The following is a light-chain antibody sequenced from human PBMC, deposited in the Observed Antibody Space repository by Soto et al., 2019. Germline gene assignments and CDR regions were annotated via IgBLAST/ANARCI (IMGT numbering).Light chain of an antibody. CDR1: SSDIGNNY. J-gene: IGLJ3*02. V-gene: IGLV1-51*01. Sequence: QSVLTQPPSVSAAPGQRVAISCSGGSSDIGNNYVSWYQQFPGTAPKLLIYDNNRRPSGIPDRFSGSKSGTSATLGITGLQSVDEADYYCGTWDASRNWVFGGGTKLTVL. CDR3: GTWDASRNWV. CDR2: DNN.